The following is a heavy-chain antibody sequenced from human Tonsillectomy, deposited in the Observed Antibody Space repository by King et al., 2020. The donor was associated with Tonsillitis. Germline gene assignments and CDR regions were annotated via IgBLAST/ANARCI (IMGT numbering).Heavy chain of an antibody. J-gene: IGHJ6*02. CDR2: IYYTGNT. D-gene: IGHD2-2*01. CDR3: ARVYPAADYYYGMDV. V-gene: IGHV4-61*01. CDR1: GGSVSSGSYY. Sequence: VQLQESGPGLVKPSETLSLTCTVSGGSVSSGSYYWSWIRQPPGKGLEWIGYIYYTGNTNYNPSLKSRVTTSVDTSKNQFSLKLSSVTAADTAVYYCARVYPAADYYYGMDVWGQGTTVTVSS.